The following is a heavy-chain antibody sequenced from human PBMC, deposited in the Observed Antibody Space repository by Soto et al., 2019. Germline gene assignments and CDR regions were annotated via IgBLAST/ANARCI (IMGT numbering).Heavy chain of an antibody. Sequence: GGSLRLSCAASGFTFSSYAMHWVRQAPGKGLEWVAVISYDGSNKYYADSVKGRFTISRDNSKNTLYLQMNSLRAEDTAVYYCAGQIVVVPAAMPFYYYYGMDVWGQGTTVTVSS. CDR3: AGQIVVVPAAMPFYYYYGMDV. CDR2: ISYDGSNK. J-gene: IGHJ6*02. V-gene: IGHV3-30-3*01. D-gene: IGHD2-2*01. CDR1: GFTFSSYA.